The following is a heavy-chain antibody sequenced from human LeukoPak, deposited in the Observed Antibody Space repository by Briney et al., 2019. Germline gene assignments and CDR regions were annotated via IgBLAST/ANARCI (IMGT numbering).Heavy chain of an antibody. J-gene: IGHJ4*02. Sequence: SETLSLTCTVSGGSISSGDYYWSWIRQPPGKGLEWIGYIYYSGSTYYNPSLKSRVTISVDTSKNQFSLKLSSVTAADTAVYYCARARSGRYPFDYWGQGTLVPVSS. D-gene: IGHD2-2*02. V-gene: IGHV4-30-4*08. CDR1: GGSISSGDYY. CDR3: ARARSGRYPFDY. CDR2: IYYSGST.